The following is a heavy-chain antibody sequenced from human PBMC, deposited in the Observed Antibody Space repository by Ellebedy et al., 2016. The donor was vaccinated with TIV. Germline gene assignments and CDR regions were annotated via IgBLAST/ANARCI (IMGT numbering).Heavy chain of an antibody. D-gene: IGHD3-10*01. CDR1: GYSFTSYW. V-gene: IGHV5-51*01. CDR3: ARRSSYYGSGSYQFDP. J-gene: IGHJ5*02. CDR2: IYPGDSDT. Sequence: GESLKISCKGSGYSFTSYWIGWVRQMPGKGLEWMGIIYPGDSDTRYSPSFQGQVTISADKSISTAYLQWSSLKASDTAMYYCARRSSYYGSGSYQFDPWGQGTLVTVSS.